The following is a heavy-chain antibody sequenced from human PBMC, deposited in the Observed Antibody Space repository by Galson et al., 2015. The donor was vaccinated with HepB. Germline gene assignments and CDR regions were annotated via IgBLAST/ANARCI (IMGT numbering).Heavy chain of an antibody. J-gene: IGHJ4*02. CDR1: GFTFSSYS. CDR3: ARFPGSRYSSSWYYFDY. V-gene: IGHV3-48*01. Sequence: SLRLSCAASGFTFSSYSMNWVRQAPGKGLEWVSYISSSSSTIYYADSVKGRFTISRDNAKNSLYLQMNSLRAEDTAVYYCARFPGSRYSSSWYYFDYWGQGTLVTVSS. CDR2: ISSSSSTI. D-gene: IGHD6-13*01.